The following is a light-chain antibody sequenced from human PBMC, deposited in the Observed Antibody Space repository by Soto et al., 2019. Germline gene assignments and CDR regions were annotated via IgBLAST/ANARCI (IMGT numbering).Light chain of an antibody. CDR2: GAS. Sequence: EIVLTQSPATLSLSPGEGATLSCRASHSVASTYLAWYPQKPGLAPRLIIYGASNRASGTPDRFSGGGSGTDFPLPSSRLEPEDFAVDYCQQYGSSSFTFGQGTQRAIK. CDR1: HSVASTY. V-gene: IGKV3-20*01. J-gene: IGKJ2*01. CDR3: QQYGSSSFT.